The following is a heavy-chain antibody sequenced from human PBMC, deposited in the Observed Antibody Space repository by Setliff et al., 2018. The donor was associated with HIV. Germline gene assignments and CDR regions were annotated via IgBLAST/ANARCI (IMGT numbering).Heavy chain of an antibody. CDR1: GFTFSSYS. J-gene: IGHJ6*03. V-gene: IGHV3-21*04. CDR3: AKTTPSSIRSPYYYYMDV. D-gene: IGHD6-13*01. CDR2: ISSSGSYI. Sequence: PGGSLRLSCAASGFTFSSYSMNWVRQAPGKGLEWVSSISSSGSYIYYADSVKGRFTISRDNSKNTLYLQMSTLRAEDTAVYYCAKTTPSSIRSPYYYYMDVWGKGTTVTVSS.